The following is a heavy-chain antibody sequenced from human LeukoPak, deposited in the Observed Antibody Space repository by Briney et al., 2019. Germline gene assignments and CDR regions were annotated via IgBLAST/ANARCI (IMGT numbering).Heavy chain of an antibody. CDR2: IKSDGSST. V-gene: IGHV3-74*01. D-gene: IGHD2-21*02. J-gene: IGHJ6*02. Sequence: GSLRLSCAASGFTFSNYWMHWVRQAPGEALMWVSRIKSDGSSTTYADSVKGRFTISRDNAKNTLYLQMNSLRAEDTAVYYCSRDSLSSCGGDCYLGLDVWGQGTTVTVSS. CDR3: SRDSLSSCGGDCYLGLDV. CDR1: GFTFSNYW.